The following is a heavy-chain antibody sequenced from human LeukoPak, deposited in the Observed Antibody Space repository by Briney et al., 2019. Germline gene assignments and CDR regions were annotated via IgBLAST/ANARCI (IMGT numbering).Heavy chain of an antibody. Sequence: APVKVSCKASGYTFTNYGLTWVRQAPGQGLEWMGWINTYNGDTNYAQNLQGRVTMTTDTSTSTAYMELRSLRSDDSAVYYCARVDAILTGYYSYFDYWGQGTLVTVSS. J-gene: IGHJ4*02. CDR2: INTYNGDT. D-gene: IGHD3-9*01. CDR3: ARVDAILTGYYSYFDY. V-gene: IGHV1-18*01. CDR1: GYTFTNYG.